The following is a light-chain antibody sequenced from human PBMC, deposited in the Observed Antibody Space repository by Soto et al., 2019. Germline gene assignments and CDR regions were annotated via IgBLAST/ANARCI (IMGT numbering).Light chain of an antibody. CDR2: SNN. CDR3: AAWDDTLSGPV. Sequence: QPVLTQPPSASGAPGQRVTFSCSGSGSNIGLNYVYWYQQLPGTAPKLLIYSNNQRPSGVPDRFSGSKSGTSASLAISGLRSEDEADYYCAAWDDTLSGPVFGGGTKLTVL. J-gene: IGLJ3*02. V-gene: IGLV1-47*02. CDR1: GSNIGLNY.